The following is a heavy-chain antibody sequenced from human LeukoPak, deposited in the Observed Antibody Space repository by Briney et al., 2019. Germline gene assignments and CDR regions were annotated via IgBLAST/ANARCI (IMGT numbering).Heavy chain of an antibody. Sequence: GGSLRLSCAASGFTFSSHAVSWVRQPPGKGLEWVSSVSGGGGTTYYADSVKGRFTISRDNSKSTLYLQMNSLRAEDTAVYYCANGDAGRPREGLDYWGRGTLVTVSS. D-gene: IGHD6-6*01. J-gene: IGHJ4*02. CDR1: GFTFSSHA. CDR3: ANGDAGRPREGLDY. CDR2: VSGGGGTT. V-gene: IGHV3-23*01.